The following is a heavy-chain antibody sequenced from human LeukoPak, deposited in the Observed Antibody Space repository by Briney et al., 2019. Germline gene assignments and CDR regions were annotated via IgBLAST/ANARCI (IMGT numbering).Heavy chain of an antibody. D-gene: IGHD3-10*01. CDR3: ARSYGSGSYYRGPSDAFDI. Sequence: SVKVSCKASGGTFSSYAISWVRQAPGQGLEWMGGIIPIFGTANYAQKFQGRVTITADKSTSTAYMELSSLRSEDTAVYYCARSYGSGSYYRGPSDAFDIWGQGTMVTVSS. CDR2: IIPIFGTA. CDR1: GGTFSSYA. J-gene: IGHJ3*02. V-gene: IGHV1-69*06.